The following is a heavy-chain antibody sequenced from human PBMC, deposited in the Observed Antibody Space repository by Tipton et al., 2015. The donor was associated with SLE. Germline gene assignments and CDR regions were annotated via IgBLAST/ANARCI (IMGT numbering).Heavy chain of an antibody. Sequence: TLSLTCTVSGVSISSSNYYWAWIRQPPGKGLEWIGSIYYSGSTGSTYYNPSLKSRVTISVDTSKNQFSLKLNSVTAADTAMYYCARRAWNIYYKYSFDYWGQGTLVTVSS. D-gene: IGHD3-10*01. CDR1: GVSISSSNYY. CDR3: ARRAWNIYYKYSFDY. V-gene: IGHV4-39*07. CDR2: IYYSGSTGST. J-gene: IGHJ4*02.